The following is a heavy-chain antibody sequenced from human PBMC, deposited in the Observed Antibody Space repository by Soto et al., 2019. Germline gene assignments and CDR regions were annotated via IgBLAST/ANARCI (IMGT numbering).Heavy chain of an antibody. CDR2: ISGSGDRT. D-gene: IGHD3-3*01. CDR1: GFTFGTFA. J-gene: IGHJ5*02. V-gene: IGHV3-23*01. CDR3: AKLRYYDFWSGENWFDP. Sequence: LRLSCAASGFTFGTFAMSWVRQAPGKGLEWVSFISGSGDRTSYADPVKGRFTISRDTSENMLYLQMNSLRLEDTAIYYCAKLRYYDFWSGENWFDPWGQGTLVTVSS.